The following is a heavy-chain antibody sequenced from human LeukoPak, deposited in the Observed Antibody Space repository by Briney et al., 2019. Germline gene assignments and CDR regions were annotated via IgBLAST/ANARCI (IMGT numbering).Heavy chain of an antibody. D-gene: IGHD2-2*01. CDR2: IWNDGSNS. J-gene: IGHJ4*02. CDR3: ARDLYSTSWSPGY. CDR1: GFTFSSFG. V-gene: IGHV3-33*01. Sequence: PGRSLRLSCAASGFTFSSFGMHWVRQAPGKGLEWVAVIWNDGSNSYYADSVKGRFTISRDNAKNTLYLQMNSLRPEDTAVYYCARDLYSTSWSPGYWGQGTLVTVSS.